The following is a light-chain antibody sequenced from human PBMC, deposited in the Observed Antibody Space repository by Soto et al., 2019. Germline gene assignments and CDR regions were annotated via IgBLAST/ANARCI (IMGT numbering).Light chain of an antibody. J-gene: IGKJ3*01. Sequence: IQLTQSPSSLSASVGDRVTITCRASQGVTSYLAWYQQKPGKAPKLLIYAPTTLQSGVPSRFSGSGSVTDFTLTISSLQPEDFSTYYCLQLNTYPFTFGPGTKVEIK. V-gene: IGKV1-9*01. CDR2: APT. CDR1: QGVTSY. CDR3: LQLNTYPFT.